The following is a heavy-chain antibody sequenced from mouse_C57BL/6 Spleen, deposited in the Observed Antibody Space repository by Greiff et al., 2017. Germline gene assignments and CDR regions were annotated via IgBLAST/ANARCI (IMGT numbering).Heavy chain of an antibody. CDR1: GFTFSDYG. Sequence: EVQRVESGGGLVKPGGSLKLSRAASGFTFSDYGMHWVRQAPEKGLEWVAYISSGSSTIYYADTVKGRFTISRDNAKNTLFLQMTSLRSEDTAMHYCARRGNYYFDYWGQGTTLTVSS. D-gene: IGHD2-1*01. CDR3: ARRGNYYFDY. V-gene: IGHV5-17*01. CDR2: ISSGSSTI. J-gene: IGHJ2*01.